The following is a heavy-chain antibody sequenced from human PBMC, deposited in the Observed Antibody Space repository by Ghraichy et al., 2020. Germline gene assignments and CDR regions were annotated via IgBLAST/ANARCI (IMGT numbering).Heavy chain of an antibody. CDR3: ARDWGDNWNYVSVE. CDR2: ISAYNGNT. J-gene: IGHJ4*02. V-gene: IGHV1-18*04. CDR1: GYTFTSYG. Sequence: ASVKVSCKASGYTFTSYGISWVRQAPGQGLEWMGWISAYNGNTNYAQKLQGRVTMTTDTSTSTAYMELRSLRSDDTAVYYCARDWGDNWNYVSVEWGQGTLVTVSS. D-gene: IGHD1-7*01.